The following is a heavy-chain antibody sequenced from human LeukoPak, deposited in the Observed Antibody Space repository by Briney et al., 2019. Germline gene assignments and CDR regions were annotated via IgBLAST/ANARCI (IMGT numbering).Heavy chain of an antibody. D-gene: IGHD3-22*01. CDR1: GDSVTTYY. V-gene: IGHV4-59*02. CDR3: ARGETYYDSSGYYLGAFDI. Sequence: PSETLSLTCTVSGDSVTTYYWSWIRQPPGKGLEWLGYVYYSGSTNYNPSLKSRATISVDTSKNQFSLKLSSVTAADTAVYYCARGETYYDSSGYYLGAFDIWGQGTMVTVSS. J-gene: IGHJ3*02. CDR2: VYYSGST.